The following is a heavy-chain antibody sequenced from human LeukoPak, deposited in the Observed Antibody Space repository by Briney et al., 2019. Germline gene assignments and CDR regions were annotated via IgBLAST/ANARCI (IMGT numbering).Heavy chain of an antibody. D-gene: IGHD2-2*01. V-gene: IGHV3-15*01. J-gene: IGHJ4*02. CDR3: TTGGRDCSSTSCPDY. Sequence: GGSLRLSCTASGFTFGDYAMSWVRQAPGKGLEWVGRIKSKTDGGTTDYAAPVKGRFTISRDDSKNTLYLQMNSLKTEDTAVYYCTTGGRDCSSTSCPDYWGQGTLVTVSS. CDR1: GFTFGDYA. CDR2: IKSKTDGGTT.